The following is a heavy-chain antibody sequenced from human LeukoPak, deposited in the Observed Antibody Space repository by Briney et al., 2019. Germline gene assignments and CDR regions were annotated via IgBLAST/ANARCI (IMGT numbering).Heavy chain of an antibody. CDR1: GDSISSHY. J-gene: IGHJ3*02. D-gene: IGHD1-26*01. Sequence: SETLSLTCTVSGDSISSHYWSWIRQPPGKGLEWIGYIYYSGSTNYNPSLKSRVTISVDTSKNQFSLKLSSVTAADTAVYYCARDSGSYSDAFDIWGQGTMVTVSS. V-gene: IGHV4-59*11. CDR3: ARDSGSYSDAFDI. CDR2: IYYSGST.